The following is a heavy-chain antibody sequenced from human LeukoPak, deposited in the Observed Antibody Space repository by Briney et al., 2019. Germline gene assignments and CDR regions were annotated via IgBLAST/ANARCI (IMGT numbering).Heavy chain of an antibody. CDR3: AKDRYSSGWLYYFDY. J-gene: IGHJ4*02. Sequence: GGSLRLSCAASGFTFSSFAMSWVRQAPEKGLEWVSAVSVSGDISYYADSVKGRFTISRDNSKNTLYLQLNSLRAEDTAVYYCAKDRYSSGWLYYFDYWGQGTLVTVSS. V-gene: IGHV3-23*01. CDR1: GFTFSSFA. CDR2: VSVSGDIS. D-gene: IGHD6-19*01.